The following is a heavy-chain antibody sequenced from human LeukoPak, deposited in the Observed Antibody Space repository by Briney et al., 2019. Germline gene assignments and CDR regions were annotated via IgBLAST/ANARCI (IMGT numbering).Heavy chain of an antibody. CDR2: IYSDNT. Sequence: GGSLRLSCTVSGFTVSSNSMSWVRQAPGKGLEWVSFIYSDNTHYSDSVKGRFTISRDNSKNTLYLQMNSLRAEDTAVYYCARELLSIGTDAFDIWGQGTMVTVSS. CDR3: ARELLSIGTDAFDI. J-gene: IGHJ3*02. D-gene: IGHD2-15*01. CDR1: GFTVSSNS. V-gene: IGHV3-53*01.